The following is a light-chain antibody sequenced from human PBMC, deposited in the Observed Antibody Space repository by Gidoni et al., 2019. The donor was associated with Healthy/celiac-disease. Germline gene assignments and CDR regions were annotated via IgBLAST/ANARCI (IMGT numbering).Light chain of an antibody. CDR1: TSNVGDNF. Sequence: QSVFTPPPPVSAATGPRVTISCSGSTSNVGDNFLACYQQPPGTAPKLLIYEHNKRPSGIPYRFSGSKSGTSATLDITGRQTGDEADYYCGAWDKSLSAGVFGGGTKVTVL. CDR3: GAWDKSLSAGV. J-gene: IGLJ2*01. V-gene: IGLV1-51*02. CDR2: EHN.